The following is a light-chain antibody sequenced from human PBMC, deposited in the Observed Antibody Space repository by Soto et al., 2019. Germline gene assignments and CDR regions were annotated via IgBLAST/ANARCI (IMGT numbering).Light chain of an antibody. CDR1: RDISVY. Sequence: DIQMTQSPSSLSASVGDSVTITCQASRDISVYLNWYQQKPGKPPKLLVYDASNLQTGVPSRFSGSWSGTHFTLTISSLQPEDFATYYCQQYDTLPPYTFGQGTKLDIK. J-gene: IGKJ2*01. V-gene: IGKV1-33*01. CDR3: QQYDTLPPYT. CDR2: DAS.